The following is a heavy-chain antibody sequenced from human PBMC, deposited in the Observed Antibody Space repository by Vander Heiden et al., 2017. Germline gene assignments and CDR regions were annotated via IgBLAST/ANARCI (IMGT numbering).Heavy chain of an antibody. Sequence: QLQLQESGPGLVKPSETLSPTRTVSGGPISSSSYYWGWIRQPPGKGLEWIGSIYYSGSTYYNPSLKSRVTISVDTSKNQFSLKLSSVTAADTAVYYCARPRLYIAAAGKRSDAFDIWGQGTMVTVSS. D-gene: IGHD6-13*01. CDR3: ARPRLYIAAAGKRSDAFDI. V-gene: IGHV4-39*01. CDR1: GGPISSSSYY. J-gene: IGHJ3*02. CDR2: IYYSGST.